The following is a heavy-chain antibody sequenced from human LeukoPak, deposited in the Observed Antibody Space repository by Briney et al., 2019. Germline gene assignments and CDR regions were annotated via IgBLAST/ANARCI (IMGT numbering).Heavy chain of an antibody. D-gene: IGHD5-24*01. CDR2: IYTSGST. Sequence: SEPLSLTCTVSGGSISSYYWSWIRQPAGKGLEWIVRIYTSGSTNYNPSLKSRVTMSVDTSKSQFSLKLSSVAAADTAVYYCAAQMATRAHNWFDTWGQGTLVTVSS. V-gene: IGHV4-4*07. CDR3: AAQMATRAHNWFDT. J-gene: IGHJ5*02. CDR1: GGSISSYY.